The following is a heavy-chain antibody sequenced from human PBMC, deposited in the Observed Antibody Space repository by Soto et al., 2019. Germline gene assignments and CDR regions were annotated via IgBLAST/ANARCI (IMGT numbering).Heavy chain of an antibody. CDR1: GFTFSSYS. D-gene: IGHD6-13*01. CDR3: AIMEAAAGNDAFDI. Sequence: GGSLRLSCAASGFTFSSYSMNWVRQAPGKGLEWVSSISSSSSYIYYADSVKGRFTISRDNAKNSLYLQMNSLRAEDTAVYYCAIMEAAAGNDAFDIWGQGTMVTVSS. V-gene: IGHV3-21*01. J-gene: IGHJ3*02. CDR2: ISSSSSYI.